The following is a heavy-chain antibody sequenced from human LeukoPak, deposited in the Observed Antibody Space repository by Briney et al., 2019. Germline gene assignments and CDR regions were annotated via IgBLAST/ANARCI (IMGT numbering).Heavy chain of an antibody. Sequence: PPETLSLTCTVSGGSISSSSYYWGWIRQPPGKGLEWIGSINYSGTTYYNPSLKSRVTVSVDTSKNHFSLKLSSVTAADTAVYYCARTGLLGGSYLLPLWGQGTLVTVSS. J-gene: IGHJ4*02. D-gene: IGHD1-26*01. V-gene: IGHV4-39*02. CDR3: ARTGLLGGSYLLPL. CDR2: INYSGTT. CDR1: GGSISSSSYY.